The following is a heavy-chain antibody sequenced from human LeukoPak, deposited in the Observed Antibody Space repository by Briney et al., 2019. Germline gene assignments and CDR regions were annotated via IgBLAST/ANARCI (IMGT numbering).Heavy chain of an antibody. CDR2: IIPILGIA. J-gene: IGHJ4*02. D-gene: IGHD2-2*01. CDR3: AIVDCSSTSCYEVDY. V-gene: IGHV1-69*04. Sequence: SVKVSCKASGGTFSSYAISWVRQAPGQGLEWMGRIIPILGIANYAQKFQGRVTITADKSTSTAHMELSSLRSEDTAVYYCAIVDCSSTSCYEVDYWGQGTLVTVSS. CDR1: GGTFSSYA.